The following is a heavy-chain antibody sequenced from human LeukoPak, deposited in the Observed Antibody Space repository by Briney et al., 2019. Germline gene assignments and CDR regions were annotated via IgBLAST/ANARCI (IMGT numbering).Heavy chain of an antibody. CDR1: GYIFASYP. Sequence: ASVKVSCKASGYIFASYPMNWVRQAPGQGLEWMGWINSNTGNPTYAQGFTGRFVFSLDTSVSTAYLQISSLKAEDTAVYYCARGSGWFDYWGQGTLVTVSS. D-gene: IGHD3-3*01. CDR2: INSNTGNP. V-gene: IGHV7-4-1*02. CDR3: ARGSGWFDY. J-gene: IGHJ4*02.